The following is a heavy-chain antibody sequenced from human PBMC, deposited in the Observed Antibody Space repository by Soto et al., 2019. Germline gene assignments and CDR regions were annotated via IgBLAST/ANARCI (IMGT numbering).Heavy chain of an antibody. D-gene: IGHD2-21*02. CDR3: ARYCGGDCYTD. J-gene: IGHJ4*02. CDR1: GYTFTSYG. CDR2: ISAYDGNT. Sequence: SSVKVSCKASGYTFTSYGIVWLRQAPGQGLEWMGWISAYDGNTDYVQKLQGRVTMTTDTSTTTAYMELRSLRSDDTAVYYCARYCGGDCYTDWGQGTLVTVSS. V-gene: IGHV1-18*01.